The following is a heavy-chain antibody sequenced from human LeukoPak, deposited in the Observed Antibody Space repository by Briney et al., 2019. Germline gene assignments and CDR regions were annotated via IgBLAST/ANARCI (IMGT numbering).Heavy chain of an antibody. CDR1: GFTFSGHG. CDR2: IRYDGSDK. CDR3: AKGSYYCSNNCPQCYYYMDV. J-gene: IGHJ6*03. V-gene: IGHV3-30*02. D-gene: IGHD2-2*01. Sequence: PGGSLRLSCAASGFTFSGHGMHWARQAPDKGLEWVAFIRYDGSDKYYADSVKGRFTISRDDSQNTLYLQMNSLRPEDTAVYYCAKGSYYCSNNCPQCYYYMDVWGKGTTVIVSS.